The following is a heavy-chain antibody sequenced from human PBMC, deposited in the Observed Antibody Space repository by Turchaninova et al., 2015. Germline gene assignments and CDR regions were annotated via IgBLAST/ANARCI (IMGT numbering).Heavy chain of an antibody. Sequence: EVQLVQSGAAVKTPGESLKVSCKGSGYSFTNYWIGGGRQMPGKGLEWMGIMYPGDSDTRYSPSFQGQVTISADKSITTAYLQWSSLKASDTAMYYCARHRQATLTTDAFDIWGQGTMVTVSS. CDR2: MYPGDSDT. V-gene: IGHV5-51*01. J-gene: IGHJ3*02. CDR3: ARHRQATLTTDAFDI. CDR1: GYSFTNYW. D-gene: IGHD1-14*01.